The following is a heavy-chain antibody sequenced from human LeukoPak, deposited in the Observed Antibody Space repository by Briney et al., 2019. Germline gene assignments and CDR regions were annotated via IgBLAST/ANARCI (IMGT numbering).Heavy chain of an antibody. CDR3: ARRRLQDYFDY. CDR2: IYYSGST. D-gene: IGHD6-25*01. V-gene: IGHV4-39*01. CDR1: GGSISSSSYY. J-gene: IGHJ4*02. Sequence: PSETLSLACTVSGGSISSSSYYLDWILQPPGKGPEWIASIYYSGSTYYNPSLKSRVTISVDTSKNQFSLKLSSVTAADTAVYYCARRRLQDYFDYWGQGTLVTVSS.